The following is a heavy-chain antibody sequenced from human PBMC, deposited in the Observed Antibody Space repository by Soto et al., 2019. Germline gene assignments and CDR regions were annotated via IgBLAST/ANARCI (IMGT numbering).Heavy chain of an antibody. CDR1: GFTFSNYG. D-gene: IGHD2-21*01. Sequence: QVQLVESGGGVVQPGRSLRLSCAASGFTFSNYGMHWVRQAPGKGLEWVAVRWYDGSNKYYADSVKGRFTISRDNSKNTLYLQMNSLRAEDTAVYYCARDFGGVRSFAHDAFDIWGQGTMVTVSS. CDR3: ARDFGGVRSFAHDAFDI. J-gene: IGHJ3*02. CDR2: RWYDGSNK. V-gene: IGHV3-33*01.